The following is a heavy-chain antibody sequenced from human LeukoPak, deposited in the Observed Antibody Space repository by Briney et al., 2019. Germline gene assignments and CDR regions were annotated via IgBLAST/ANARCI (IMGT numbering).Heavy chain of an antibody. CDR1: GYTFTSYD. J-gene: IGHJ6*03. Sequence: ASVRVSCKASGYTFTSYDINWVRQATGQGLGWMGWMNPNSGNTGYAQKFQGRVTMTRNTSISTAYMELSSLRSEDTAVYYCARVEQWLVPGYYYYMDVWGKGTTVTVSS. CDR2: MNPNSGNT. V-gene: IGHV1-8*01. CDR3: ARVEQWLVPGYYYYMDV. D-gene: IGHD6-19*01.